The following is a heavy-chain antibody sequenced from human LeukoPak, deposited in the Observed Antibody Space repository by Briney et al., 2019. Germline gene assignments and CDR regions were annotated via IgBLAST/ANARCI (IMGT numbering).Heavy chain of an antibody. V-gene: IGHV3-7*01. Sequence: PGGSLRLSCAASGFTFSSYAMSRVRQAPGKGLEWVANIKQDGSEKYYVDSVRGRFTISRDNAKNSLYLQMNSLRAEDTAVYYCARDSSSSFDYWGQGTLVTVSS. CDR2: IKQDGSEK. CDR3: ARDSSSSFDY. D-gene: IGHD6-13*01. J-gene: IGHJ4*02. CDR1: GFTFSSYA.